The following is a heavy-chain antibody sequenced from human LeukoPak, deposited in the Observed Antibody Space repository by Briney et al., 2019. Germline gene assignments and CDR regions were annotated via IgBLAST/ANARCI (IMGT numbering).Heavy chain of an antibody. V-gene: IGHV3-53*01. CDR3: ARDASSSWYYFDF. CDR2: IHSDGST. J-gene: IGHJ4*02. Sequence: GGPLRLSCAASGFNVNTYYMSWVRQAPGKGLEWGSIIHSDGSTSYADSVKGRCTISRDNSKNTLYLQMNSLRDEDTAVYYCARDASSSWYYFDFWGQGALVTVSS. CDR1: GFNVNTYY. D-gene: IGHD6-13*01.